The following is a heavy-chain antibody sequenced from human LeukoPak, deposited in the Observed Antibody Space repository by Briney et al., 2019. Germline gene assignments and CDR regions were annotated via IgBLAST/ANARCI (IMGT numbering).Heavy chain of an antibody. V-gene: IGHV1-2*02. J-gene: IGHJ4*02. Sequence: ASVKVSCKASAYSFTDFYLHWVRQAPGQGLEYMGWINPNSGATNYAQEFQRRVTMTRDTSITTAYMELSRLRSDDTAVYYCARGGSALGYWGQGTLVTVSS. CDR3: ARGGSALGY. D-gene: IGHD3-10*01. CDR2: INPNSGAT. CDR1: AYSFTDFY.